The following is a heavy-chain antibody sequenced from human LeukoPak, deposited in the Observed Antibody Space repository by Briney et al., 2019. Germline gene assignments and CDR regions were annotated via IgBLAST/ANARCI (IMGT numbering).Heavy chain of an antibody. CDR2: ISYDGSNK. CDR3: ARDILTGYYQQRMALDY. D-gene: IGHD3-9*01. CDR1: GFTFSSYG. Sequence: GGSLRLSCAASGFTFSSYGMHWVRQAPGKGLEWVAVISYDGSNKYYADSVKGRFTISRDNSKNTLYPQMNSLRAEDTAVYYCARDILTGYYQQRMALDYWGQGTLVTVSS. J-gene: IGHJ4*02. V-gene: IGHV3-30*03.